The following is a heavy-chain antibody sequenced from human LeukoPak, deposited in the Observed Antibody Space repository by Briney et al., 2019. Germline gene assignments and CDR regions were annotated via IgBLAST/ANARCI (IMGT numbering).Heavy chain of an antibody. J-gene: IGHJ6*02. CDR1: GYTFTSYA. Sequence: GASVKVSCKASGYTFTSYAMHWVRQAPGQRLEWMGWINAGNGNTKYSQKFQGRVTITRDTSASTAYMELSSLRSEDTAVYYCARRLTDSSGYYPYYYYGMDVWGQGTTVTVSS. CDR2: INAGNGNT. CDR3: ARRLTDSSGYYPYYYYGMDV. V-gene: IGHV1-3*01. D-gene: IGHD3-22*01.